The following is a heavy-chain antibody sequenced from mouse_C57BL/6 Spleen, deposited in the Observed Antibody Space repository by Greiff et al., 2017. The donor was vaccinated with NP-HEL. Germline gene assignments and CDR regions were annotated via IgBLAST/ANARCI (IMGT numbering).Heavy chain of an antibody. J-gene: IGHJ3*01. D-gene: IGHD2-5*01. CDR3: AAYYSNYSWFAY. CDR1: GYTFTSYW. CDR2: IDPSDSYT. Sequence: QVQLQQPGAELVKPGASVKLSCKASGYTFTSYWMQWVKQRPGQGLEWIGEIDPSDSYTNYNQKFKGKAKLTVDTSSSTAYMQLRCLTSEDSAVYYCAAYYSNYSWFAYWGQGTLVTVSA. V-gene: IGHV1-50*01.